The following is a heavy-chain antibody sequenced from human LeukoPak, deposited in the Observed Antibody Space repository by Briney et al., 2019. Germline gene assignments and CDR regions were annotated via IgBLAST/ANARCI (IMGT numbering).Heavy chain of an antibody. CDR1: AGSVTSTNG. Sequence: SSETLSLTRDVSAGSVTSTNGWTWFRQPPGKGLEWIGEVHLDGRTNYNPSLKSRLVMSADLPEHHLCLKLTSVTAAHASVYFCAIEGGFYRPRDYSGQGTLVTVSS. V-gene: IGHV4-4*02. CDR2: VHLDGRT. D-gene: IGHD6-25*01. CDR3: AIEGGFYRPRDY. J-gene: IGHJ4*02.